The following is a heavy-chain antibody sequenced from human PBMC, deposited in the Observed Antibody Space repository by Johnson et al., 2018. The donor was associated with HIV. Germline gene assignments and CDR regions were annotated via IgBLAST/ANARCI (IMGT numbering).Heavy chain of an antibody. CDR1: GFTVSSNY. V-gene: IGHV3-66*01. D-gene: IGHD5-18*01. J-gene: IGHJ3*02. CDR3: AREGYSYGYDAFDI. CDR2: IYRGGST. Sequence: EQLVESGGGLVQPGGSLRLSCAASGFTVSSNYMSWVRQAPGKGLEWVSVIYRGGSTYYADSVKGRFTISRDNSKNTLYLQMNSLRAEDTAVYYCAREGYSYGYDAFDIWGQGTMVTVSS.